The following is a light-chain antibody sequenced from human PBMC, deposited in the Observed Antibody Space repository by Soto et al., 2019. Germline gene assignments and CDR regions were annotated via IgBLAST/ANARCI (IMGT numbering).Light chain of an antibody. CDR2: GAS. V-gene: IGKV3-20*01. CDR3: QQYGSSLIT. CDR1: QSVSSSY. J-gene: IGKJ5*01. Sequence: EIVMTQSPSTLSVSPGERATLSCRASQSVSSSYLAWYQQKPGQAPRLLIYGASSRATGIPDRFSGSGSGTDFTLTISRLEPEDFAVYYCQQYGSSLITFGQGTRLETK.